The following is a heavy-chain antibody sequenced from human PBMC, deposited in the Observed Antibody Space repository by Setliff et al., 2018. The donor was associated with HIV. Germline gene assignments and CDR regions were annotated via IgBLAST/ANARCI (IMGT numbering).Heavy chain of an antibody. CDR2: VNTNNDKT. D-gene: IGHD1-1*01. CDR3: ARPPTVHDNMPWDSFQV. J-gene: IGHJ3*01. V-gene: IGHV1-18*01. Sequence: GASVKVSCKASGYTFTNFGITWVRQVPGQGLEWMGWVNTNNDKTNYAQKFQGRVTMTTDRSTKTAYLDLGSLRPDDTAVYYCARPPTVHDNMPWDSFQVWGQGTSVTVSS. CDR1: GYTFTNFG.